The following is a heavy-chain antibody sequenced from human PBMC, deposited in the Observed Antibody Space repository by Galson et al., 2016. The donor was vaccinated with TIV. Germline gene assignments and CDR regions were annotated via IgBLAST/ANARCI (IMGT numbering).Heavy chain of an antibody. J-gene: IGHJ4*02. CDR1: GFTFSTSG. Sequence: SLRLSCAAVGFTFSTSGMHWVRQAPGKGLEWVALIWYDGSNIFYADSVKGRFTISRDNSKNTLYLQMNSLRPEDTAIYYCVRFGGSYGGSDYWGQGTLVTVSS. V-gene: IGHV3-33*01. D-gene: IGHD3-16*01. CDR2: IWYDGSNI. CDR3: VRFGGSYGGSDY.